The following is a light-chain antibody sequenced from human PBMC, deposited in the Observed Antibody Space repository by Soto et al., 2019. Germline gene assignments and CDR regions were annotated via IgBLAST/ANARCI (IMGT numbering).Light chain of an antibody. CDR1: QSVSSN. V-gene: IGKV3-20*01. CDR3: EQYGSSPRT. Sequence: KQSAAAVSVSPGERATLSCRASQSVSSNLAWYQQKPGQAPRLLIYGASTRATGIPARFSGSGSGTDFTLTISRLEPEDSAVYYCEQYGSSPRTFGQGTIVDI. J-gene: IGKJ1*01. CDR2: GAS.